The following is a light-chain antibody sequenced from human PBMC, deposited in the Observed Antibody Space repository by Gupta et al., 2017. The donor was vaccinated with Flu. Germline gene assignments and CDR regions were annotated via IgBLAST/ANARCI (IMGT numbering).Light chain of an antibody. CDR1: GIGRKS. CDR3: QLWDSSRDQVV. Sequence: SYVLTQPSSLSAAPGQPPRSRCGGDGIGRKSVMWYQQKPGEAPVLVVHDDSDRPSGIPERFSGSNSGNTATLTITRVEAGDEAAYYCQLWDSSRDQVVFGGGTKLTVL. J-gene: IGLJ2*01. V-gene: IGLV3-21*02. CDR2: DDS.